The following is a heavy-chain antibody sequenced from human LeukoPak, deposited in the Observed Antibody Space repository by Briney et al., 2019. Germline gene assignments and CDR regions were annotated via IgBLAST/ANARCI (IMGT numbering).Heavy chain of an antibody. CDR3: ARDEGPPPPT. J-gene: IGHJ5*02. Sequence: QAGGSLRLSCAASGFTFSSYAMHWVRQAPGKGLEWVAVISYDGSNKYYADSVKGRFTISRDNSKNTLYLQMNSLRAEDTAVYYCARDEGPPPPTWGQGTLVTVSS. V-gene: IGHV3-30*04. CDR2: ISYDGSNK. CDR1: GFTFSSYA.